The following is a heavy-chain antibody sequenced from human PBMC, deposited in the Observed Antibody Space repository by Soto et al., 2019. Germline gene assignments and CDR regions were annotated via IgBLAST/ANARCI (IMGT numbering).Heavy chain of an antibody. D-gene: IGHD2-2*01. Sequence: PGGSLRLSCEASGFIFSNYDMYWVRQGPGKGLEWVALTRSDGSNKYYVDSVKGRFTISRDNSKNMLFLQMDSLRAEDTAVYYCARAHISSEISMPQTFHHWGPGTLVTVSS. V-gene: IGHV3-33*01. CDR2: TRSDGSNK. J-gene: IGHJ1*01. CDR1: GFIFSNYD. CDR3: ARAHISSEISMPQTFHH.